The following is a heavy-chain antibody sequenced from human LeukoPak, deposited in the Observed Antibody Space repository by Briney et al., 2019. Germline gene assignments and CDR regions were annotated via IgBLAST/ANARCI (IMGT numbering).Heavy chain of an antibody. V-gene: IGHV1-69*05. CDR3: ARATMVRGVIMKYFDY. CDR1: GGTFSSYA. CDR2: IIPIFGTA. J-gene: IGHJ4*02. D-gene: IGHD3-10*01. Sequence: GSSVKVSCKASGGTFSSYAISWVRRAPGQGLESMGGIIPIFGTANYAQKFQGRVTITTDESTSTAYMGLSSLRSEDTAVYYCARATMVRGVIMKYFDYWGQGTPVTVSS.